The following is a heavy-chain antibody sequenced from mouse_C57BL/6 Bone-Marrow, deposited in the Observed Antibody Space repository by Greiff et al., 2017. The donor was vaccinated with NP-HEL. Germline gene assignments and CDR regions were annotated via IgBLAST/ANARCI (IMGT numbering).Heavy chain of an antibody. D-gene: IGHD4-1*01. V-gene: IGHV1-52*01. CDR1: GYTFTSYW. J-gene: IGHJ1*03. CDR3: ARTGRYWYFDV. CDR2: IDPSDSET. Sequence: QVQLQQPGAELVRPGSSVKLSCKASGYTFTSYWMHWVKQRPIQGLEWIGNIDPSDSETHYNQKFKDKATLTVDKSSSTAYMQLSSLTSEDSAVYYWARTGRYWYFDVWGTGTTVTVSS.